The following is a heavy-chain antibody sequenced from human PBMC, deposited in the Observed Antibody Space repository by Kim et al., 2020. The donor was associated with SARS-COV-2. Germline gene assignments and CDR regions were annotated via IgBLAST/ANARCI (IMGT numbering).Heavy chain of an antibody. CDR2: GST. V-gene: IGHV4-31*02. CDR3: ARDVEGAFDY. J-gene: IGHJ4*02. Sequence: GSTYHHPSLKSRGTISVDTSKNQFSLKLSSVTAADTAVYYCARDVEGAFDYWGQGTLVTVSS. D-gene: IGHD2-15*01.